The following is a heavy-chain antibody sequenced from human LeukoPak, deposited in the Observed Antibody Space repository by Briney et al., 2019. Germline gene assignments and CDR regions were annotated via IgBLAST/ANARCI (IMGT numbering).Heavy chain of an antibody. D-gene: IGHD4-23*01. CDR3: ARDGDYGGNSAFDY. Sequence: ASVKVSCKASGYTFTSYAMHWVRQAPGQRLEWMGWINAGNGNTKYSQKFQGRVTITRDTSASTAYMELSSLRSEDTAVYYCARDGDYGGNSAFDYWGQGTLVTVSS. CDR1: GYTFTSYA. CDR2: INAGNGNT. J-gene: IGHJ4*02. V-gene: IGHV1-3*01.